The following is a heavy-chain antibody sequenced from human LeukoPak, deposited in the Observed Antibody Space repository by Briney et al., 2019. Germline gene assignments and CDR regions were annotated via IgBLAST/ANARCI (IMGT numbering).Heavy chain of an antibody. CDR2: ISDSGAKT. CDR1: GFTFSKYD. V-gene: IGHV3-23*01. J-gene: IGHJ4*02. CDR3: AKEITLTTAYFDY. Sequence: PGGSLRLSCVASGFTFSKYDMSWVRQAPGKGLEWVSGISDSGAKTYYADSVRARFTISRDNSKNTLYLQVNSLRAEDTALYYCAKEITLTTAYFDYWGQGTLVTVSS. D-gene: IGHD4-17*01.